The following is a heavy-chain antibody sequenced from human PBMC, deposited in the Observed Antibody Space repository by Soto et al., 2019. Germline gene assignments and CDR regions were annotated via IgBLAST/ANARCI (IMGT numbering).Heavy chain of an antibody. Sequence: ESGGGVVQPGRSLRLSCAASGFTFSSYGMHWVRQAPGKGLEWVAVISYDGSDKYYADSVKGRFTISRDNSKNTLYLQMNSLRAEDTAVYYCAKEYYDSSGYYSWVDYWGQGTLVTVSS. D-gene: IGHD3-22*01. CDR3: AKEYYDSSGYYSWVDY. J-gene: IGHJ4*02. V-gene: IGHV3-30*18. CDR1: GFTFSSYG. CDR2: ISYDGSDK.